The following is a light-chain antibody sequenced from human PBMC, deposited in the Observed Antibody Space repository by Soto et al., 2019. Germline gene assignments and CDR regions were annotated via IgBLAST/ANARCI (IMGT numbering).Light chain of an antibody. CDR2: AAS. J-gene: IGKJ3*01. CDR3: QQSYSTPFT. CDR1: QSISTS. Sequence: DIQMTQSPSSLSASVGDRVTVTCRASQSISTSLNWYQQKSGKAPILLIYAASSLQSGVPSRFSGGGSGTDFTLTISSLQPEDFATYYCQQSYSTPFTFGPGSTVNVE. V-gene: IGKV1-39*01.